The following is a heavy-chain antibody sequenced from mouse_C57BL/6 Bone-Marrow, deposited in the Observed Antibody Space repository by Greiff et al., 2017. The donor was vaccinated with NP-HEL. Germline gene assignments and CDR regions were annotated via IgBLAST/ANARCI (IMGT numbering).Heavy chain of an antibody. CDR3: ASRAGALPLDY. D-gene: IGHD3-3*01. CDR2: IHPNSGST. CDR1: GYTFTSYW. J-gene: IGHJ2*01. V-gene: IGHV1-64*01. Sequence: QVQLQQSGAELVKPGASVKLSCKASGYTFTSYWMHWVKQRPGQGLEWIGMIHPNSGSTNYNEKFKSKATLTVDKSSSTAYMQLSSLTSEDSAVYYCASRAGALPLDYWGQGTTLTVSS.